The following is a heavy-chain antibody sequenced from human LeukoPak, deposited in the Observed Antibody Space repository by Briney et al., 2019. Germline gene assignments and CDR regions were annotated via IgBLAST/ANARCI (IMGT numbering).Heavy chain of an antibody. CDR2: VSGSGGST. D-gene: IGHD6-13*01. V-gene: IGHV3-23*01. CDR1: GFTFSSCA. Sequence: GGSPRLSCAASGFTFSSCAMTWVRQAPGKGLEWVSTVSGSGGSTFYADSVKGRFTISRDNSKNTLYLHLSSLRAEDTAIYYCAKAKTAVVDDAFNIWGQGTMVTVSS. CDR3: AKAKTAVVDDAFNI. J-gene: IGHJ3*02.